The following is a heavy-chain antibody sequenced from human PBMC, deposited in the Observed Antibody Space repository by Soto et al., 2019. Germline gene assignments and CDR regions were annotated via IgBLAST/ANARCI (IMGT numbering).Heavy chain of an antibody. J-gene: IGHJ5*02. D-gene: IGHD4-4*01. CDR3: AKEGRNYVGWGWFDP. Sequence: DVQLLESGGGLVQPGGSLRLSCAASGFTFSSYAMSWVRQAPGKGLEWVSAISSSGGSTYYADSVKGRFTISRDNSKNTLYLQMKSLRAEDTAVYYCAKEGRNYVGWGWFDPWGQGTLVTVSS. V-gene: IGHV3-23*01. CDR1: GFTFSSYA. CDR2: ISSSGGST.